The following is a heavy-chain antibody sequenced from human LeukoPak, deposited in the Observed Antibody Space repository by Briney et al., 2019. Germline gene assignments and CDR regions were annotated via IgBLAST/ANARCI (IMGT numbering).Heavy chain of an antibody. J-gene: IGHJ4*02. V-gene: IGHV4-39*01. CDR3: ATYWSGYPWTYYFDY. CDR1: GGSISSSSYY. Sequence: SETLSLTCAVSGGSISSSSYYWGWIRQPPGKGLEWIGSIYYSGSTYYNPSLKSRVTISVDTSKNQFSLKLSSVTAADTAVYYCATYWSGYPWTYYFDYWGQGTLVTVSS. D-gene: IGHD3-3*01. CDR2: IYYSGST.